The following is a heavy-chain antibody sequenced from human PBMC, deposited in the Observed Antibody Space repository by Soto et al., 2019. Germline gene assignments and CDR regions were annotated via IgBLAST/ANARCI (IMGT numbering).Heavy chain of an antibody. CDR3: VKDRVRGSRIHYNVLSGGMDV. D-gene: IGHD3-10*01. CDR1: GFTISTYA. V-gene: IGHV3-23*01. CDR2: TSYSGEST. Sequence: PGGSLRLSCIASGFTISTYAMGWVRQAPGKGLEWVAVTSYSGESTYYPDSVKGRFTISRDTSKNTVYLQMNSLRAEETAVYYCVKDRVRGSRIHYNVLSGGMDVWGQGTTVTVSS. J-gene: IGHJ6*02.